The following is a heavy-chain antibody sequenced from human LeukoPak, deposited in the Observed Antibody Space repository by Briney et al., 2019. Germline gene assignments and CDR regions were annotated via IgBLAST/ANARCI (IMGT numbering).Heavy chain of an antibody. D-gene: IGHD3-3*01. CDR1: GFTFSSYS. V-gene: IGHV3-21*01. CDR3: ARDSAPGVYDFWSGYCPDY. J-gene: IGHJ4*02. CDR2: ISSSSSYI. Sequence: PGGSLRLSCAASGFTFSSYSMNWVRQAPGKGLEWVSSISSSSSYIYYADSVKGRFTISRDNAKNSLYLQMNSLRAEDTAVYYCARDSAPGVYDFWSGYCPDYWGQGTLVTVSS.